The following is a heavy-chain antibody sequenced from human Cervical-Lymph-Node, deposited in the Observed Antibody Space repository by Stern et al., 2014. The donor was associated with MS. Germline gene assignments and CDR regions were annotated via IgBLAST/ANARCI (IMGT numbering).Heavy chain of an antibody. Sequence: QMQLVESGAEVKKPGASVKVSCKASGYTFTGYYMHWVRQAPGQGLEWMGWINPNSGGTNYAQKFQGRVTLTPATSISTPYMEPRRLRSDDTARYYFARNGGSQGGGDYWGQGTLVTVSS. D-gene: IGHD1-26*01. V-gene: IGHV1-2*02. CDR3: ARNGGSQGGGDY. J-gene: IGHJ4*02. CDR2: INPNSGGT. CDR1: GYTFTGYY.